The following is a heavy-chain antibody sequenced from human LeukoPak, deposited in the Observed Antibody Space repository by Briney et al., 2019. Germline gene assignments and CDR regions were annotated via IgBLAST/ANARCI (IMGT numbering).Heavy chain of an antibody. CDR1: GGSISSYY. CDR2: VYYTGST. J-gene: IGHJ4*02. V-gene: IGHV4-59*08. D-gene: IGHD3-22*01. CDR3: AMGYSYYFDY. Sequence: PSETLSLTCTVSGGSISSYYWSWIRQPPGKGLEWIAYVYYTGSTNYNPSLKSRVTISVDTSKNQFSLKLYSVTAADTAVYYCAMGYSYYFDYWGQGTLVTVSS.